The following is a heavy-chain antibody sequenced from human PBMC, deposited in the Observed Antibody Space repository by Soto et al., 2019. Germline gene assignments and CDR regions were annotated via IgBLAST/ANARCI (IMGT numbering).Heavy chain of an antibody. V-gene: IGHV3-72*01. D-gene: IGHD6-13*01. CDR1: GFSLSDHY. J-gene: IGHJ4*02. CDR2: SRNEANSYTT. CDR3: ARVSMQLARRDFDY. Sequence: PGGSLRLSCAASGFSLSDHYMDWVRQAPGKGLEWVGRSRNEANSYTTEYAASVKGRFTISRDDSKNSLYLQMSSLKTEDTAVYYCARVSMQLARRDFDYWGQGTLVTVSS.